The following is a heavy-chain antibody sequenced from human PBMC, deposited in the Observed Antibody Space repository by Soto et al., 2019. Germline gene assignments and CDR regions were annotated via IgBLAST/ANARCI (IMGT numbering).Heavy chain of an antibody. CDR1: NGSISGFY. J-gene: IGHJ4*02. CDR3: VRVGVGIGNHFDS. Sequence: SETLSLTCIVSNGSISGFYWTWIRQPPGKILEWIGYIHYSGRTDYNPSLTSRATMSVDTSKNQFSLNLKSITAADTAVYYCVRVGVGIGNHFDSWGRGTLVTVYS. CDR2: IHYSGRT. D-gene: IGHD1-26*01. V-gene: IGHV4-59*12.